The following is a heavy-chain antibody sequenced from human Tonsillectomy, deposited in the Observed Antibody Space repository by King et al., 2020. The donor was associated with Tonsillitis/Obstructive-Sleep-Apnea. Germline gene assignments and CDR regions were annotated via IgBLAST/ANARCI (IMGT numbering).Heavy chain of an antibody. CDR1: GFTFSDYA. J-gene: IGHJ4*02. Sequence: VQLVESGGGLVQPGGSLRLSCSASGFTFSDYAMHWVRQAPGKGLEYVSAISHNGGSTYYADSVKGRFTISRDNSKNTLYLQMTSLRPEDTAVYYCVTPREMARTFDYWGPETLVTVSS. CDR2: ISHNGGST. V-gene: IGHV3-64D*06. D-gene: IGHD5-24*01. CDR3: VTPREMARTFDY.